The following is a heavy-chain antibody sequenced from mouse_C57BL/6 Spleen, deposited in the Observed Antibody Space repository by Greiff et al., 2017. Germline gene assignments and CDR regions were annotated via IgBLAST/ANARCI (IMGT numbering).Heavy chain of an antibody. V-gene: IGHV1-52*01. Sequence: QVQLQQPGAELVRPGSSVKLSCKASGYTFTSYWMHWVKQRPIQGLEWIGNIDPSDSETHYNQKFKDKATLTVDKSSSTAYMQLSSLTSEDPAVYYCARSDYYGSSYYYAMDYWGQGTSGTVSS. J-gene: IGHJ4*01. CDR1: GYTFTSYW. D-gene: IGHD1-1*01. CDR2: IDPSDSET. CDR3: ARSDYYGSSYYYAMDY.